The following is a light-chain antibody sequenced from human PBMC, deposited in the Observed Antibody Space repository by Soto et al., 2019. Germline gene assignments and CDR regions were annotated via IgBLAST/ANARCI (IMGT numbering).Light chain of an antibody. CDR1: QSVSSY. Sequence: EIVLTQSPATLSLSPGERATLSCRASQSVSSYLAWYQQKPGQAPRLLIYDASNRATGIPARFSGSGSGTDFTLTISSLEPEDFAVYYCQQRSNWPPSFGGGTTVEIQ. V-gene: IGKV3-11*01. CDR3: QQRSNWPPS. J-gene: IGKJ4*01. CDR2: DAS.